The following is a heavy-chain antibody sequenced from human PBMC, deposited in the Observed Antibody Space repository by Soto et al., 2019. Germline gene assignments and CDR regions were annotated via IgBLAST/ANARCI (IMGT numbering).Heavy chain of an antibody. V-gene: IGHV3-23*01. J-gene: IGHJ4*02. CDR2: ISGSGGST. Sequence: GGSLRLSCAASGFTFSSYAMSWVRQAPGKGLEWVSAISGSGGSTYYADSVKGRFTITTDNSKNTLYLQMNSLIAEDTAVYYCAKGRGSVAVAGTWDYWGQGTLVTVSS. D-gene: IGHD6-19*01. CDR3: AKGRGSVAVAGTWDY. CDR1: GFTFSSYA.